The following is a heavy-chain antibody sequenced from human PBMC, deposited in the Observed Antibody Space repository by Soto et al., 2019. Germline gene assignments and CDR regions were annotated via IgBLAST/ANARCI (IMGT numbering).Heavy chain of an antibody. J-gene: IGHJ4*02. V-gene: IGHV3-23*01. CDR1: GFTFSSYA. CDR2: ISGSGGST. D-gene: IGHD3-16*02. Sequence: GGSLRLSCAASGFTFSSYAMSWVRQAPGKGLEWVSAISGSGGSTYYADSVKGRFTISRDNSKNTLYLQMNSLRAEDTAVYYCAKTVITFGGVIVLRPFYFDYWGQGTLVTVSS. CDR3: AKTVITFGGVIVLRPFYFDY.